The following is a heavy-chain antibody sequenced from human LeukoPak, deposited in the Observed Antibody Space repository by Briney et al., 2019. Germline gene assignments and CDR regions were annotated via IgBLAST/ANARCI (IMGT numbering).Heavy chain of an antibody. CDR3: ARAVRRPLVTIDY. CDR1: GFTFSSYA. CDR2: ISGSGGST. J-gene: IGHJ4*02. Sequence: GGSLRLSCAASGFTFSSYAMSWVRQALGKGLEWVSAISGSGGSTYYADSVKGRFTISRDNAKNSLYLQMNSLRAEDTAVYYCARAVRRPLVTIDYWGQGTLVTVSS. V-gene: IGHV3-23*01. D-gene: IGHD5-18*01.